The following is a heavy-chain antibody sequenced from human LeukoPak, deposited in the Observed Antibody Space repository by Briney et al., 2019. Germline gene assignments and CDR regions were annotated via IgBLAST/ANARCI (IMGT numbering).Heavy chain of an antibody. J-gene: IGHJ5*02. CDR3: AKDRSEEQWLVLNWFDP. V-gene: IGHV3-23*01. D-gene: IGHD6-19*01. CDR2: ISGSGGST. Sequence: GGSLRLSCAASGFTFSSYAMSWVRQAPGKGLEWVSAISGSGGSTYYADSVKGRFTISRDNSKNTLYLQMNSLRAEDTAVYYCAKDRSEEQWLVLNWFDPWGQGTLVTVSS. CDR1: GFTFSSYA.